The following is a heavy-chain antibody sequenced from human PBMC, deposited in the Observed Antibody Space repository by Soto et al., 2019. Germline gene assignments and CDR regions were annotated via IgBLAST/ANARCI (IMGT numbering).Heavy chain of an antibody. CDR2: INPTGGST. J-gene: IGHJ4*02. V-gene: IGHV1-46*01. CDR3: DINGRAVAGTPLGY. Sequence: QVQLVQSGAEVKKPGASVKVSCKASGDTFTSYYMHCVRQAPGHGLEWMGIINPTGGSTNYAQKFQVRGTKTRDTTRSTVYMELSSIISEDTGVSCCDINGRAVAGTPLGYWGQGTLVTI. D-gene: IGHD2-15*01. CDR1: GDTFTSYY.